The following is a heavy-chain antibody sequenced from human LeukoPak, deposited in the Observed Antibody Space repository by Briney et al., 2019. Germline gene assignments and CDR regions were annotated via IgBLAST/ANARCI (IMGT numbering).Heavy chain of an antibody. V-gene: IGHV3-33*01. Sequence: GGSLRLSCAASGFTFSSYGMHWVRQAPGKGLEWVAVIWYDGSNKYYADSVKGRFTISRDNSKNTLYLQMNSLRAEDTAVYYCASSHDYGDSGPFDYWGQGTLVTVSS. CDR3: ASSHDYGDSGPFDY. CDR2: IWYDGSNK. J-gene: IGHJ4*02. CDR1: GFTFSSYG. D-gene: IGHD4-17*01.